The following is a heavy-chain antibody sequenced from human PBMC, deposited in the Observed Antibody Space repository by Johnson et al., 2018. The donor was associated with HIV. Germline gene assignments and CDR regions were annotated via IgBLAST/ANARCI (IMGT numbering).Heavy chain of an antibody. CDR3: ASRPGGDFCSGGSCRPNPYDGFDI. D-gene: IGHD2-15*01. V-gene: IGHV3-30*19. CDR1: GFTFSSYG. CDR2: ISYDGSYK. Sequence: QVQLVESGGGVVQPGGSLRLSCAASGFTFSSYGMHWVRQAPGKGLEWVAVISYDGSYKYYAASVKGRFTISRDNSKNTLYLQMNSLRAEDTAVYYCASRPGGDFCSGGSCRPNPYDGFDIWGQGTKVTVSS. J-gene: IGHJ3*02.